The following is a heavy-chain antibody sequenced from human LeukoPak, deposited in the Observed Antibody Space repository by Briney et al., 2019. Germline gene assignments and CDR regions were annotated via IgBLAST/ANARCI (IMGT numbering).Heavy chain of an antibody. J-gene: IGHJ4*02. Sequence: GESLEISLKGSGYSFTNYWIALVRQIPGKGLEWMGIIYLGDSDTRYSPSFKGQVPISAAKSISTAYLRWSSLTAPDTAMYYCARRASATAALDYWGQGTLVTASS. D-gene: IGHD2-21*02. CDR1: GYSFTNYW. CDR2: IYLGDSDT. CDR3: ARRASATAALDY. V-gene: IGHV5-51*01.